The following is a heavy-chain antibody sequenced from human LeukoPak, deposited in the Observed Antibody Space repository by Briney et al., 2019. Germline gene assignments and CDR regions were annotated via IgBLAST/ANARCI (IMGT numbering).Heavy chain of an antibody. CDR1: GGSISSSNW. Sequence: SETLSLTCAVSGGSISSSNWWSWVRQPPGKGLEWIGEIYHSGSTNYNPSLKSRVTISVDKSKNQFSLKLSSVTAADTAVYYCGRDLDILTGYGLDYWGQGTLVTVSS. D-gene: IGHD3-9*01. J-gene: IGHJ4*02. CDR2: IYHSGST. V-gene: IGHV4-4*02. CDR3: GRDLDILTGYGLDY.